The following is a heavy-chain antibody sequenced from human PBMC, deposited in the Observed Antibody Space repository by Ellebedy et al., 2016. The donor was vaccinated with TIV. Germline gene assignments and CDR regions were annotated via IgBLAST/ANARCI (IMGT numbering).Heavy chain of an antibody. CDR2: IYYSGST. CDR1: GGSFSGYY. J-gene: IGHJ6*02. D-gene: IGHD1-26*01. V-gene: IGHV4-59*01. CDR3: ARAGLGGSPRYGMDV. Sequence: SETLSLTCAVYGGSFSGYYWSWIRQPPGKGLEWIGYIYYSGSTNYNPSLKSRVTISVDTSKNQFSLKLSSVTAADTAVYYCARAGLGGSPRYGMDVWGQGTTVTVSS.